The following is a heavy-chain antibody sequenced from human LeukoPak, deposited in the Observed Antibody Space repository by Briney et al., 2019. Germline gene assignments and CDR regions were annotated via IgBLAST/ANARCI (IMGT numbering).Heavy chain of an antibody. V-gene: IGHV1-69*13. CDR1: GGTFSSYA. CDR3: ARGGDRFLEWLFYTYYYYGMDV. CDR2: LIPIFGTA. J-gene: IGHJ6*02. Sequence: SVKVSCKASGGTFSSYAISWVRQAPGQGLEWMGGLIPIFGTANYAQKFQGRVTITADESTSTAYMELSSLRSEDTAVYYCARGGDRFLEWLFYTYYYYGMDVWGQGTTVTVSS. D-gene: IGHD3-3*01.